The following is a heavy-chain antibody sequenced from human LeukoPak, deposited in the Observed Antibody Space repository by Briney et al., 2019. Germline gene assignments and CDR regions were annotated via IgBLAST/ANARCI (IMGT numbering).Heavy chain of an antibody. J-gene: IGHJ4*02. D-gene: IGHD2-21*02. V-gene: IGHV3-23*01. CDR3: ARGFVLGAAKNYFDY. Sequence: PGRSLRLSCAASVFSFGSHPMNWVRQAPGKGLQWVSGITGSGDYTYYIASVQGRFTISRDNSKNMLFLQMNSLRAEDTALYYCARGFVLGAAKNYFDYWGQGALVTVSS. CDR2: ITGSGDYT. CDR1: VFSFGSHP.